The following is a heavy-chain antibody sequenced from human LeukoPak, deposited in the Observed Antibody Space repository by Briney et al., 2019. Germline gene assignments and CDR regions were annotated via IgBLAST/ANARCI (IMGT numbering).Heavy chain of an antibody. D-gene: IGHD1-14*01. J-gene: IGHJ3*02. CDR1: GYIFTGYW. Sequence: GESLKISCKASGYIFTGYWIGWVRQMPGKGLEWMGIIYAGDSDTRYSPSFQGQVTISADRSINTAYLQWSSLRASDTAMYYCERPPPKTPRRPGRVVFNIWAKGTRV. CDR2: IYAGDSDT. CDR3: ERPPPKTPRRPGRVVFNI. V-gene: IGHV5-51*01.